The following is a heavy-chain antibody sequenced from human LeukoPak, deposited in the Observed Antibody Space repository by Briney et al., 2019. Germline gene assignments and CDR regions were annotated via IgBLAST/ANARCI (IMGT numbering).Heavy chain of an antibody. Sequence: GGSLRLSCAASGFTFSSCGMHWVRQAPGKGLEWVAVIGYDGTNKYYADSVKGRFTISRDNSKNTLYLQMNSLRAEDTAVYYCARGRDGYNWIDYWGQGTLVTVSS. CDR3: ARGRDGYNWIDY. D-gene: IGHD5-24*01. CDR2: IGYDGTNK. CDR1: GFTFSSCG. J-gene: IGHJ4*02. V-gene: IGHV3-33*01.